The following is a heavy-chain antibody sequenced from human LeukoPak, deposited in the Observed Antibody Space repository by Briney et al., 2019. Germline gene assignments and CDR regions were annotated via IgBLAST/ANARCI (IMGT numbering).Heavy chain of an antibody. CDR3: ARGSLFYDYVWGSYRPNYFDY. Sequence: SQTLSLTCAVSGGSISSGGYSWSWIRQPPGKGLERIGDIYHSGCTYYHQALEIRFTISVARSKTQFSLKLSSVTAADTAVYYCARGSLFYDYVWGSYRPNYFDYWGQGTLVTVSS. CDR1: GGSISSGGYS. D-gene: IGHD3-16*02. CDR2: IYHSGCT. J-gene: IGHJ4*02. V-gene: IGHV4-30-2*01.